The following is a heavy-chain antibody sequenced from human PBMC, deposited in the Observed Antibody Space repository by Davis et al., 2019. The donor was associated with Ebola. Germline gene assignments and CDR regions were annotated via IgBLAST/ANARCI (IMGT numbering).Heavy chain of an antibody. Sequence: PSETLSLTCAVYGGSFSSHYWSWIRQPPGKGLEWIGYIYNSGSTNYRPSLKSRVTISLDTSKNEFSLMLGSVTVADTAVYHCARSGGYASPFDNWGQGSLVTVSS. V-gene: IGHV4-59*11. D-gene: IGHD6-25*01. CDR2: IYNSGST. CDR3: ARSGGYASPFDN. CDR1: GGSFSSHY. J-gene: IGHJ4*02.